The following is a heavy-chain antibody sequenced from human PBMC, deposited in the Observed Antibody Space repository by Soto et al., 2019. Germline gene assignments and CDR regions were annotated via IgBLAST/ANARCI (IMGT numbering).Heavy chain of an antibody. CDR2: INAGNGNT. D-gene: IGHD5-12*01. CDR1: GYTFTSYA. J-gene: IGHJ4*02. CDR3: ARDPGYSQADYFDY. V-gene: IGHV1-3*01. Sequence: ASVKVSCKASGYTFTSYAMHWVRQAPGQRLEWMGWINAGNGNTKYSQKFQGRVTITRDTSASTAYMELRNLRSDDTAVYYCARDPGYSQADYFDYWGQGTLVTVSS.